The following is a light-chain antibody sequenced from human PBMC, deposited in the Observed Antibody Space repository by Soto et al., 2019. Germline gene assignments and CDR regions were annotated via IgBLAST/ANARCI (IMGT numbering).Light chain of an antibody. CDR2: GAS. CDR1: QSVSSSY. CDR3: QQYGSSPEIT. V-gene: IGKV3-20*01. J-gene: IGKJ4*01. Sequence: EIVLTQSPGTLSLSPGERATLSCRASQSVSSSYLAWYQQKPGQAPRLLIYGASSRATGIPDRFSGSGSGTDFTLTXXXLEPEDFAVYYCQQYGSSPEITFGGGTKVEIK.